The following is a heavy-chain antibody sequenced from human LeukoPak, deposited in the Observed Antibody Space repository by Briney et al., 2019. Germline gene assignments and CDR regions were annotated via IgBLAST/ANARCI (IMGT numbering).Heavy chain of an antibody. J-gene: IGHJ6*03. D-gene: IGHD3-10*01. Sequence: GASVKVSCKAPGCTFTSWDIKGVRQATGQGVEWMGWMNPNSGNTGYAQKFQGRVTITRNTSISTAYMELSSLRSEDTAVYYCARGRTYGSGSYWVRYYYYYMDVWGKGTTVTVSS. CDR1: GCTFTSWD. V-gene: IGHV1-8*03. CDR3: ARGRTYGSGSYWVRYYYYYMDV. CDR2: MNPNSGNT.